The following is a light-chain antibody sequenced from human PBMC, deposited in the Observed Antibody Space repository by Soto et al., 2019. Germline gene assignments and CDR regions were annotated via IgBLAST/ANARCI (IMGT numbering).Light chain of an antibody. J-gene: IGKJ2*01. CDR1: QSVSNNY. CDR3: QQYGSSPPYT. Sequence: EVILTQSPGTLSLSPGDRATLSCRASQSVSNNYLAWYQQKPGQAPRLLIFGSSDRATGIPDRFSCSGSGTDFTLTISSLEPEDFAVYYCQQYGSSPPYTFGQGTKLEIK. V-gene: IGKV3-20*01. CDR2: GSS.